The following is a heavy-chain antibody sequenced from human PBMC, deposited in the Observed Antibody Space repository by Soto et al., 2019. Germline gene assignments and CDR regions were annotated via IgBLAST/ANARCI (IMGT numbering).Heavy chain of an antibody. V-gene: IGHV4-30-4*01. D-gene: IGHD2-2*02. CDR3: ARDSRQYQLLHHYYYYGMDV. CDR1: GGSISSGDYY. J-gene: IGHJ6*02. Sequence: SETLSLTCTVSGGSISSGDYYWSWIRQPPGKGLEWIGYIYYSGSTYYNPSLKSRVTISVDTSKNQFSLKLSSVTAADTAVYYCARDSRQYQLLHHYYYYGMDVWGQGTTVTVSS. CDR2: IYYSGST.